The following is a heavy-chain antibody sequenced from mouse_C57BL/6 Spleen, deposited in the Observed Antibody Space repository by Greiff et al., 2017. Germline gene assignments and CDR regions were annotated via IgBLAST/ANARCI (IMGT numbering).Heavy chain of an antibody. V-gene: IGHV1-69*01. CDR3: ARRGYDGNPHYYAMDY. D-gene: IGHD2-3*01. Sequence: VQLQQPGAELVMPGASVKLSCKASGYTFTSYWMHWVKRRPGQGLEWIGEIDPSDSYTNYNQKFKGKSTLTVDKSSSTAYMQLSSLTSEDSAVYYCARRGYDGNPHYYAMDYWGQGTSVTVSS. CDR2: IDPSDSYT. CDR1: GYTFTSYW. J-gene: IGHJ4*01.